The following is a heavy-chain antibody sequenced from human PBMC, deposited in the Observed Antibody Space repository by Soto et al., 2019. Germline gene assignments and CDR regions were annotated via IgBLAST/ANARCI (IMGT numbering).Heavy chain of an antibody. CDR3: ARCYYHNWLDP. CDR2: INHSGST. D-gene: IGHD1-26*01. J-gene: IGHJ5*02. V-gene: IGHV4-34*01. CDR1: GGSFSGYY. Sequence: SETLSLTCAVYGGSFSGYYWSWIRQPPGKGLEWIGEINHSGSTNYNPSLKSRVTISVDTSKNQFSLKLSSVTAADTAVYYCARCYYHNWLDPWGQGTLVTVSS.